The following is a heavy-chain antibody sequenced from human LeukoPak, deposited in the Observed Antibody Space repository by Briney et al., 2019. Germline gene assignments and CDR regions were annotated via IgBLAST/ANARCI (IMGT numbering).Heavy chain of an antibody. CDR3: ARDPPITMVRGVITPFDY. CDR1: GYTFTSYY. J-gene: IGHJ4*02. V-gene: IGHV1-46*01. Sequence: ASVKVSCKASGYTFTSYYMHWVRQAPGQGLEWMGIINPSGGSTSYAQKFQGRVTMTRDTSTSTVYMELSSLRSEDTAVYYCARDPPITMVRGVITPFDYWGQGTLVTVSS. CDR2: INPSGGST. D-gene: IGHD3-10*01.